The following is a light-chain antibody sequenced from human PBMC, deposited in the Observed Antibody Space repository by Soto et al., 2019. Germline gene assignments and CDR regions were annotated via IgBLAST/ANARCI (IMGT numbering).Light chain of an antibody. J-gene: IGLJ1*01. Sequence: QSVLTQPPSASESPGQSVTISCTGTKNDIGVYDFVSWYQHHPGKAPRLIIYEVVQRPSGVPDRFSGSKSGNTASLTVSGLQAEDEGAYFCKSYAGSNTYVFGSGTKLTVL. CDR1: KNDIGVYDF. V-gene: IGLV2-8*01. CDR2: EVV. CDR3: KSYAGSNTYV.